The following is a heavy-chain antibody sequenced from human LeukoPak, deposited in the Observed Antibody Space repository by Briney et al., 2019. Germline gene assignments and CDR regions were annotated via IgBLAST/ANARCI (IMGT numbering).Heavy chain of an antibody. Sequence: ASVKVSCKASGGTFSSYAISWVRQAPGQGLEWMGWINPNSGGTNYAQKFQGWVTMTRDTSISTAYMELSRLRSEDTAVYYCARDYWGLDYWGRGTLVTVSA. J-gene: IGHJ4*02. CDR2: INPNSGGT. V-gene: IGHV1-2*04. CDR3: ARDYWGLDY. D-gene: IGHD2-21*01. CDR1: GGTFSSYA.